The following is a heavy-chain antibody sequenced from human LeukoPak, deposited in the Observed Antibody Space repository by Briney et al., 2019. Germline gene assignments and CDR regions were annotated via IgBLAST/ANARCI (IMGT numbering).Heavy chain of an antibody. CDR3: ARKIAVSRHYYFDY. CDR1: GGSISGYY. D-gene: IGHD6-19*01. CDR2: INHSGST. Sequence: SETLSLTCVVDGGSISGYYWSWIRQPQGKGLEWIGEINHSGSTNYNPSLKSRVTMSVGTPKNRFSLRLSSVTAADTAMYYCARKIAVSRHYYFDYWGQGTLLTVSS. V-gene: IGHV4-34*01. J-gene: IGHJ4*02.